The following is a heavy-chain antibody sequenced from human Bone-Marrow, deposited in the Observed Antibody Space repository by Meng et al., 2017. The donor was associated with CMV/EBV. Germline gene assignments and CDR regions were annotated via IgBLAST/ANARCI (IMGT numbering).Heavy chain of an antibody. CDR3: AKVASTRFDP. Sequence: GESLKISCAASGFTFSSYGMHWVRQAPGKGLEWVSVIYSGGSSTYYADSVKGRFTISRDNSKNTLYLQMNSLRAEDTGVYYCAKVASTRFDPWGQGTLVTVSS. J-gene: IGHJ5*02. CDR2: IYSGGSST. D-gene: IGHD6-19*01. CDR1: GFTFSSYG. V-gene: IGHV3-23*03.